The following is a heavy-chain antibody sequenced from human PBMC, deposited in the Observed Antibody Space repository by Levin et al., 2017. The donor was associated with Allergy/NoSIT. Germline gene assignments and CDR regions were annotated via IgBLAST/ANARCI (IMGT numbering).Heavy chain of an antibody. V-gene: IGHV4-4*07. CDR3: ARDQHDFLTGMGVAFGI. D-gene: IGHD3-9*01. Sequence: PSETLSLTCTVSGGSISNYYWSWIRQPAGKGLEWIGRIYTSGSTNYNPSLKSRVTVSIDTSKNQFTLRLSSVTAADTAVYYCARDQHDFLTGMGVAFGIWGQGTMVTVSS. J-gene: IGHJ3*02. CDR2: IYTSGST. CDR1: GGSISNYY.